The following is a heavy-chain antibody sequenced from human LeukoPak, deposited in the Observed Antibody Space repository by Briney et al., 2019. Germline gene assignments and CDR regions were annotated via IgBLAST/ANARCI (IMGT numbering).Heavy chain of an antibody. Sequence: GASVKVSCKASGYIFTSYYMNWVRQAPGQGLEWMGIINPSDGSISYAQKFQGRVTMTRDTSTSSVYMELSSLTSEDTAVYYCARDREVGTTRKYFDYWGQGTLVTVS. CDR1: GYIFTSYY. CDR2: INPSDGSI. J-gene: IGHJ4*02. V-gene: IGHV1-46*01. CDR3: ARDREVGTTRKYFDY. D-gene: IGHD1-26*01.